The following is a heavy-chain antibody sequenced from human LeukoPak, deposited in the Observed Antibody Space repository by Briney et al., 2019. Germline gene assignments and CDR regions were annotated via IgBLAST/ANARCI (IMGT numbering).Heavy chain of an antibody. V-gene: IGHV3-21*01. CDR3: AKGARGYFDY. Sequence: GGSLRLSCAASGFTFSSYAMNWVRQAPGKGLEWVSAINAASNVIYYAESVKGRFTISRDNAKNSLFLQMNSLRPEDTAVYYCAKGARGYFDYWGQGTLVTVSS. CDR1: GFTFSSYA. CDR2: INAASNVI. J-gene: IGHJ4*02. D-gene: IGHD3-10*01.